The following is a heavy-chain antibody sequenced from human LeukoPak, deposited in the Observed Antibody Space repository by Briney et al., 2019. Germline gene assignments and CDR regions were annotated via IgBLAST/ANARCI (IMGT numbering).Heavy chain of an antibody. V-gene: IGHV3-21*01. CDR1: GFTFSSYS. Sequence: GGSLRLSCAASGFTFSSYSMNWVRQAPGKGLEWVSSISSSSSYIYYADSVKGRFTISRDNAKNSLYLQMNSLRAEDTAVYYCARPPLPSSSPGAFDIWGQGTMVTVSS. J-gene: IGHJ3*02. CDR2: ISSSSSYI. CDR3: ARPPLPSSSPGAFDI. D-gene: IGHD6-6*01.